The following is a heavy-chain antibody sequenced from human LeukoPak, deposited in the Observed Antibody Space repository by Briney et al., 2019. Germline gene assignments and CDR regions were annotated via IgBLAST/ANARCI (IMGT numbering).Heavy chain of an antibody. CDR3: ARGYYYDSSGYPYYFDY. J-gene: IGHJ4*02. D-gene: IGHD3-22*01. Sequence: GGSLRLSCAASGFTFSSYGMHWVRQAPGKGLEWVAFIRYDGSNKYYADSVKGRFTISRDNSKNTLYLQMNSLRAEDTAVYYCARGYYYDSSGYPYYFDYWGQGTLVTVSS. CDR1: GFTFSSYG. CDR2: IRYDGSNK. V-gene: IGHV3-30*02.